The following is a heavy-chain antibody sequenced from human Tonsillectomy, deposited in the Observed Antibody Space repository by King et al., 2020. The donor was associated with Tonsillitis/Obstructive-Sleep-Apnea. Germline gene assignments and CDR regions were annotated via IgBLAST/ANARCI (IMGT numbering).Heavy chain of an antibody. V-gene: IGHV3-9*01. CDR1: GFTFDDYA. CDR2: ISWNSGSI. Sequence: VQLVESGGGLVQPGRSLRLSCAASGFTFDDYAMHWVRQAPGKGLEWVSGISWNSGSIGYADSVKGRFTISRDNAKNSLYLQMNSLRAEDTALYYCAKQGVGATSFDYWGQGTLVTVSS. CDR3: AKQGVGATSFDY. J-gene: IGHJ4*02. D-gene: IGHD1-26*01.